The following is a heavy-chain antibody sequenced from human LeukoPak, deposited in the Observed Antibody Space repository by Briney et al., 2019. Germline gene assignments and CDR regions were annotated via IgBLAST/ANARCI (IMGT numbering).Heavy chain of an antibody. Sequence: SGGSLRLSCAASGFTFSNAWMSWVRQAPGKGKEWVSLISGSGGITYYADSVKGRFTISRDNSKNTLYLQMDSLRAEDTAVYYCAKDSAAVGGPTTDWGQGTLVTVSS. CDR3: AKDSAAVGGPTTD. D-gene: IGHD6-13*01. CDR2: ISGSGGIT. CDR1: GFTFSNAW. V-gene: IGHV3-23*01. J-gene: IGHJ4*02.